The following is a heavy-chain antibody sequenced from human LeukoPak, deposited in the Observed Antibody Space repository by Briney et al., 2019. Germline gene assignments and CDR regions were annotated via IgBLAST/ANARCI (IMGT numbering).Heavy chain of an antibody. Sequence: ASVKVYCNASGYTFTSYDINWVRQATRQGLEWMGWMNPNSGNTGYAQKFQGRVTMTRNTSISTAYMELSSLRSEDTAVYYCARGAKANYYYYYYMDVWGKGTTVTVSS. CDR3: ARGAKANYYYYYYMDV. D-gene: IGHD4/OR15-4a*01. CDR2: MNPNSGNT. V-gene: IGHV1-8*01. J-gene: IGHJ6*03. CDR1: GYTFTSYD.